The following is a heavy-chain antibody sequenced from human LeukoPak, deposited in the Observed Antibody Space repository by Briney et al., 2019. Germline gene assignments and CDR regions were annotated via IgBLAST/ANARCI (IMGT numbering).Heavy chain of an antibody. CDR2: IYASGST. J-gene: IGHJ4*02. CDR3: AREPFTMIATFGY. D-gene: IGHD3-22*01. V-gene: IGHV4-4*07. CDR1: GGSISSYY. Sequence: SETLSLTCTVSGGSISSYYWSWIRQPAGKGLEWIGRIYASGSTNYNPSLKSRVTMSVDTSKNQFSLKVRSVTAADTAVYYCAREPFTMIATFGYWGQGTLVTVSS.